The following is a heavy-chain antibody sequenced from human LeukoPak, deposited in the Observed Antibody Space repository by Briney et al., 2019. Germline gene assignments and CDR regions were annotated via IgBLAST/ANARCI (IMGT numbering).Heavy chain of an antibody. J-gene: IGHJ4*02. V-gene: IGHV3-15*01. CDR2: IKSKTDGGTT. Sequence: GGSLRLSCAASGSTFSNAWMSWVRQAPGKGLEWVGRIKSKTDGGTTDYAAPVKGRFTTSRDDSKNTLYLQMNSLKTEDTAVYYCTTVLLWFGELFYWGQGTLVTVSS. CDR1: GSTFSNAW. D-gene: IGHD3-10*01. CDR3: TTVLLWFGELFY.